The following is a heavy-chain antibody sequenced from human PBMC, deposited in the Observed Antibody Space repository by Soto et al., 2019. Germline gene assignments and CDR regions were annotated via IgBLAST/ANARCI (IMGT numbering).Heavy chain of an antibody. J-gene: IGHJ4*02. CDR1: GFTFSSYE. D-gene: IGHD3-10*01. CDR2: ISSSGSTI. CDR3: ARVGFVLLPDY. V-gene: IGHV3-48*03. Sequence: GGSLRLSCAASGFTFSSYEMNWVRQAPGKGLEWVSYISSSGSTIYYADSVKGRFTISRDNAKNSLYLQMNSLRAEDTAVYYCARVGFVLLPDYWGQGTLVTVSS.